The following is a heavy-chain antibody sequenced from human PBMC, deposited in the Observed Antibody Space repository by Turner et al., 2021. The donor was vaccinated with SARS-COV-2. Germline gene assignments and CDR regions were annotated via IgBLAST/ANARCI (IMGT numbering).Heavy chain of an antibody. J-gene: IGHJ6*02. CDR1: GYTFSDYY. CDR3: ARDLLPEQHRRDDYYYCYCMDF. CDR2: ISSSSSYT. V-gene: IGHV3-11*06. Sequence: QVQLVETGGGSVKPGGSLRLSCAASGYTFSDYYMSWICQAPGKGLEWVSYISSSSSYTNYAVSVKCRFTISRDNAKNSLYLQMNSLRAEYTAVYYCARDLLPEQHRRDDYYYCYCMDFWGQGTTVTVSS. D-gene: IGHD2-15*01.